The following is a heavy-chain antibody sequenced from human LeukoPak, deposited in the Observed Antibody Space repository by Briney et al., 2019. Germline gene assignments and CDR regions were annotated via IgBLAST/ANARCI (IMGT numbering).Heavy chain of an antibody. D-gene: IGHD6-19*01. V-gene: IGHV3-30*04. CDR1: GFTFSTYA. J-gene: IGHJ4*02. Sequence: ERSLRLSCAASGFTFSTYAMHWVRQAPGKGLEWVAVISYDVSKTYYADSVKGRFTIFRDNSKNTLYLQMNSLRAEDTAVYYCASKQWLVSDFDYWGQGTLVTVSS. CDR2: ISYDVSKT. CDR3: ASKQWLVSDFDY.